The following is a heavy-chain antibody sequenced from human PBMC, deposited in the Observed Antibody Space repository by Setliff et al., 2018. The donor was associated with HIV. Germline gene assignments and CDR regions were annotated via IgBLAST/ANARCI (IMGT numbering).Heavy chain of an antibody. D-gene: IGHD2-21*01. J-gene: IGHJ4*02. CDR2: VYSTGTI. V-gene: IGHV4-59*01. Sequence: SETLSLTCTVSGGSMGRFYWTWIRQPPGKGLEWIGFVYSTGTINYSPSFRGRLTISLDTSENQFSLHLTSATAADTAVYYCARAEGDADYSLPYFDSWGPGALVTVSS. CDR3: ARAEGDADYSLPYFDS. CDR1: GGSMGRFY.